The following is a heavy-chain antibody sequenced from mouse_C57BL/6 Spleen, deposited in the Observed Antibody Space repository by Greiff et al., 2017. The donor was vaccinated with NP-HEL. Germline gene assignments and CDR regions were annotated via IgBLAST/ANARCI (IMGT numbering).Heavy chain of an antibody. CDR1: GFSFNTYA. D-gene: IGHD4-1*01. J-gene: IGHJ1*03. CDR2: IRSKSNNYAT. V-gene: IGHV10-1*01. Sequence: EVKLVESGGGLVQPKGSLKLSCAASGFSFNTYAMNWVRQAPGKGLEWVARIRSKSNNYATYYADSVKDRFTISRDDSESMLYLQMNNLKTEDTAMYYCVSRGTGTGYFDVWGTGTTVTVSS. CDR3: VSRGTGTGYFDV.